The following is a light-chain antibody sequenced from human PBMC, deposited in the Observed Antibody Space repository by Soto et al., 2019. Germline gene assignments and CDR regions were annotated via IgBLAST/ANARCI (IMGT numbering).Light chain of an antibody. CDR2: DAS. V-gene: IGKV3-11*01. Sequence: EIVLTQSPATLSLSPGERATLSCRASQSVSSYLAWYQQKPGQAPRLLIYDASNRATGIPARFSGSGSGTDFTLTISSLEPEDFAVYYCQQRSNWPLYTFGQGTKLVIK. J-gene: IGKJ2*01. CDR1: QSVSSY. CDR3: QQRSNWPLYT.